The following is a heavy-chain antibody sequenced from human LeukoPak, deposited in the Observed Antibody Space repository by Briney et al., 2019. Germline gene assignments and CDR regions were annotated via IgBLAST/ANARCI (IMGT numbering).Heavy chain of an antibody. Sequence: PGGSLRLSCAASALRFSSFAMTWVRQVPGKGLEWVSGIHGSGETTYYADSVKGRFTISRDNSREMLYLQMNSLRAEDTAVYYCARDVMVRNWFDPWGQGTLVTVS. V-gene: IGHV3-23*01. CDR1: ALRFSSFA. CDR2: IHGSGETT. D-gene: IGHD3-10*01. CDR3: ARDVMVRNWFDP. J-gene: IGHJ5*02.